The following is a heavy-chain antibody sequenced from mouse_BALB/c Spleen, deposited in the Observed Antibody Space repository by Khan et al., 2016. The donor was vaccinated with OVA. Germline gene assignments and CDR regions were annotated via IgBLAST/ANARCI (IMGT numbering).Heavy chain of an antibody. CDR1: GYTFTNYV. J-gene: IGHJ3*01. CDR2: FNPDNAST. CDR3: AREASSWDLSLPY. D-gene: IGHD4-1*01. Sequence: EVQLKESGPELVEPGASVKMSCKTSGYTFTNYVMHWVKQKPGQGLEWLAYFNPDNASTRYYEKFKGKATLTSDIYSTAAYMEHSSLTSEDSAAYYCAREASSWDLSLPYWGQGTLVTVSA. V-gene: IGHV1S136*01.